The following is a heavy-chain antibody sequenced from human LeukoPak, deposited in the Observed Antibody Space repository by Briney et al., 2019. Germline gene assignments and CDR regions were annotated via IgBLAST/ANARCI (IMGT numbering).Heavy chain of an antibody. V-gene: IGHV3-7*01. CDR3: ARPRWLQFGPHDC. J-gene: IGHJ4*02. Sequence: GGSLRLSCAASGFTLSTFWMTWVRQAPGKGLEWVANIKQDGSEKYYVDSVKGRFTVSRDNAKNSLCLQMNSLRAEDTAVYYCARPRWLQFGPHDCWGQGTLVTVSS. D-gene: IGHD5-24*01. CDR2: IKQDGSEK. CDR1: GFTLSTFW.